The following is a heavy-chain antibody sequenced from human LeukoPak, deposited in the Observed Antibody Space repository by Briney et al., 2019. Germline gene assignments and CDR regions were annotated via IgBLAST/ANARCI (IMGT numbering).Heavy chain of an antibody. J-gene: IGHJ4*02. CDR2: ISAYNGNT. V-gene: IGHV1-18*01. CDR1: GYTFTSYG. CDR3: ARDLLGCSSTSCYDY. D-gene: IGHD2-2*01. Sequence: GASVKVSCKASGYTFTSYGISWVRQAPGQGLEWMGWISAYNGNTNYAQKLQGRVTMTTDTSTSTAYMELRNLRSDDTAVYYCARDLLGCSSTSCYDYWGQGTLVTVSS.